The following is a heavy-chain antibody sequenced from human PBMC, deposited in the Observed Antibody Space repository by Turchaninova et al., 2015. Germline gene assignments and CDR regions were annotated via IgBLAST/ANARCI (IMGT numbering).Heavy chain of an antibody. J-gene: IGHJ3*01. CDR3: ARSCSAGNCYSGV. Sequence: QVQLQQWGAGLLRPSETLSLTCAGYGGSFSGYYWRWIRQPPGKGLDWMGEINHSGSTKYNPALKSRVTISVDTSKKQFSLKLSSVTASDTAVYFCARSCSAGNCYSGVWGQGTMVTVSS. V-gene: IGHV4-34*01. CDR2: INHSGST. D-gene: IGHD2-15*01. CDR1: GGSFSGYY.